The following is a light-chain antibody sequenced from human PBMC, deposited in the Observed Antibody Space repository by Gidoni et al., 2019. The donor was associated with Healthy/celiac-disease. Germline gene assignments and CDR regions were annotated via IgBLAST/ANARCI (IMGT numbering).Light chain of an antibody. CDR2: EVS. J-gene: IGLJ2*01. CDR3: CSSAGSSTWV. Sequence: SALTQPASVSVSPTQSINISGTGTSSDVVSYNVVSWYQQHPGKAPKLMIYEVSKRPSAGSNRFSGSKSGNTASLTISGLQAEDEADYYCCSSAGSSTWVFGGGTKLTVL. V-gene: IGLV2-23*02. CDR1: SSDVVSYNV.